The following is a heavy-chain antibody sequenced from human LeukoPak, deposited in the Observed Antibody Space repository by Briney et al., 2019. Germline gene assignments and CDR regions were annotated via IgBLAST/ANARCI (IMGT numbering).Heavy chain of an antibody. CDR2: ISYDGSNK. V-gene: IGHV3-30*18. J-gene: IGHJ6*02. Sequence: GGSLRLSCAASGFTFSSYGMHWVRQAPGKGLEWVAVISYDGSNKYYADSVKGRFTISRDNSKNTLYLQMNSLRAEDTAVYYCAKDGCSTSCYYYYGMDVWGQGTTVTVSS. D-gene: IGHD2-2*01. CDR1: GFTFSSYG. CDR3: AKDGCSTSCYYYYGMDV.